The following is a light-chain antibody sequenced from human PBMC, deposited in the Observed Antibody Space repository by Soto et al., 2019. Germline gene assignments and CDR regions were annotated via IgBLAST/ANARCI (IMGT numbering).Light chain of an antibody. V-gene: IGLV2-14*01. Sequence: SALTQPASVSGSPGQSITISCIGTTGDIGGYNFVSWYQQQPGKAPQLMIHEIGNRPSGVSNRFSASKSDNTASLTISGLQPEDEADYYCASYTSTSTLVFGTGTKVTVL. CDR2: EIG. J-gene: IGLJ1*01. CDR1: TGDIGGYNF. CDR3: ASYTSTSTLV.